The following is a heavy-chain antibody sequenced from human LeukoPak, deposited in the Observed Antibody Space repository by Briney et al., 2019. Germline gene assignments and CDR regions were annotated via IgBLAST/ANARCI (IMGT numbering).Heavy chain of an antibody. CDR3: AREGYYGSGSPPSLYFDY. V-gene: IGHV3-30*03. D-gene: IGHD3-10*01. CDR2: TSSDLNVK. CDR1: GFTFSTSA. J-gene: IGHJ4*02. Sequence: GGSLRLSCVVSGFTFSTSAMNWVRQAPGKGLEWVAVTSSDLNVKLYADSVKGRFTISRDNSRSTLYLQMNSLRPEDTAIYYCAREGYYGSGSPPSLYFDYWGQGTLVTVSS.